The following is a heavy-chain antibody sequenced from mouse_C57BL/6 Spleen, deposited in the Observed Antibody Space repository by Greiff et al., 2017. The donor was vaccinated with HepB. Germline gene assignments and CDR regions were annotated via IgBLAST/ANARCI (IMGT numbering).Heavy chain of an antibody. CDR1: GYTFTSYW. CDR2: IYPSDSET. J-gene: IGHJ4*01. CDR3: ARMRELGWMDY. Sequence: VQLQQPGAELVRPGSSVKLSCKASGYTFTSYWMDWVKQRPGQGLEWIGNIYPSDSETHYNQKFKDKATLTVDKSSSTAYMQLSSLTSEDSAVYYCARMRELGWMDYWGQGTSVTVSS. V-gene: IGHV1-61*01. D-gene: IGHD4-1*01.